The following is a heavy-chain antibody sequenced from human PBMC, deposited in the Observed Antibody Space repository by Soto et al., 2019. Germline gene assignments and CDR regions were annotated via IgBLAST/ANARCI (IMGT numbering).Heavy chain of an antibody. CDR3: AHAYGGRSLY. Sequence: QITLKESGPTLVKPTQTLTLTCTFSGFSLTTDRVGVGWIRQPPGEALEWLAVIYWDDSKTYRPSLESRLTITQDTSKNQVALTMTTRDSLDTATYYCAHAYGGRSLYWGQGTLVTVSS. CDR2: IYWDDSK. D-gene: IGHD1-26*01. CDR1: GFSLTTDRVG. J-gene: IGHJ4*02. V-gene: IGHV2-5*02.